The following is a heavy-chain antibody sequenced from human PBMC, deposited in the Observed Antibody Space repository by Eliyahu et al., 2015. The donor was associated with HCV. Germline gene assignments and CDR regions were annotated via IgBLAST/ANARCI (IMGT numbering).Heavy chain of an antibody. Sequence: EVQLVESGGGLVKPGGSLRLSCAASXFTFXTYSMNWVRQAPGKGLEWXSSISSSSSYIYYADSVKGRFTISRDNAKNSLYLQMNSLRAEDTAVYYCAREGERAYCGGDCYSRYFDLWGRGTLVTVSS. CDR2: ISSSSSYI. V-gene: IGHV3-21*01. J-gene: IGHJ2*01. CDR3: AREGERAYCGGDCYSRYFDL. CDR1: XFTFXTYS. D-gene: IGHD2-21*02.